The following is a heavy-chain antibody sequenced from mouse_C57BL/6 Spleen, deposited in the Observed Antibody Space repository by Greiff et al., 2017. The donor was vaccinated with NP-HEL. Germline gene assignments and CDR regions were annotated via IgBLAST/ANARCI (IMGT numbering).Heavy chain of an antibody. CDR2: IDPETGGT. J-gene: IGHJ3*01. Sequence: VKLQQSGAELVRPGASVTLSCKASGYTFTDYEMHWVKQTPVPGLEWIGAIDPETGGTAYNQKFKGKAILTADKSSSTAYMELRSLTSEDSAVYYCYSNRFAYWGQGTLVTVSA. CDR3: YSNRFAY. D-gene: IGHD2-5*01. CDR1: GYTFTDYE. V-gene: IGHV1-15*01.